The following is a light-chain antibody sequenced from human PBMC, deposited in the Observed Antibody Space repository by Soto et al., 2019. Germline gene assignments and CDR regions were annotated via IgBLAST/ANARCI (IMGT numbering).Light chain of an antibody. CDR1: QNINNW. Sequence: DFQMTQSPSTLSASVGDRVTITCRASQNINNWLAWYQQKPGKAPKLLIYEASNLQSGVPSGFSGSGSGTEFILTISSLQPDYFATYYCQQYNSYSYTFGQGTKVDI. V-gene: IGKV1-5*03. CDR2: EAS. CDR3: QQYNSYSYT. J-gene: IGKJ2*01.